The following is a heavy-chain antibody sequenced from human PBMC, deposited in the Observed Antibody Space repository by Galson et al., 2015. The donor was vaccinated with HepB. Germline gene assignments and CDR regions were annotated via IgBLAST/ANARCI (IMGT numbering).Heavy chain of an antibody. CDR2: ISTNTGNP. D-gene: IGHD6-13*01. J-gene: IGHJ4*02. Sequence: SVKVSCKASGYTFTSYAMNWVRQAPGQGLEWMGWISTNTGNPTYAQGFTGRFVFSLDASVSTAYLQISSLKAEDTAVYYCARGPRRGIAAAGTYYWGQGTLVTVSS. CDR3: ARGPRRGIAAAGTYY. CDR1: GYTFTSYA. V-gene: IGHV7-4-1*02.